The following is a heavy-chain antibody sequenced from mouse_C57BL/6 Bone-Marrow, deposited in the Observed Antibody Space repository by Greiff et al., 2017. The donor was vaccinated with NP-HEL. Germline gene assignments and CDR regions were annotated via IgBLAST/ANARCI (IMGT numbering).Heavy chain of an antibody. CDR1: GFTFSDFY. Sequence: EVKLVESGGGLVQSGRSLRLSCATSGFTFSDFYMEWVRQAPGKGLEWIAASRNKANDYTTEYSASVKGRFIVSRDTSQSILYLQMNALRAEDTAIYYCARDAYYSNYGYFDVWGTGTTVTVSS. CDR3: ARDAYYSNYGYFDV. D-gene: IGHD2-5*01. V-gene: IGHV7-1*01. J-gene: IGHJ1*03. CDR2: SRNKANDYTT.